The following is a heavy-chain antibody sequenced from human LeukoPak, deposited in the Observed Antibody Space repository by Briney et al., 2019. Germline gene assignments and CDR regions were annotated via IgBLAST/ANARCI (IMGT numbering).Heavy chain of an antibody. Sequence: SETLSLTCAVYGGSFSGYYWSWIRQPPGKGLEWIGEINHSGSTNYNPSLKSRVTVSVDTSKNQFSLKLSSVTAADTAVYYCARGTDSSVHYDYWGQGALVTVSS. CDR3: ARGTDSSVHYDY. V-gene: IGHV4-34*01. D-gene: IGHD3-22*01. CDR2: INHSGST. CDR1: GGSFSGYY. J-gene: IGHJ4*02.